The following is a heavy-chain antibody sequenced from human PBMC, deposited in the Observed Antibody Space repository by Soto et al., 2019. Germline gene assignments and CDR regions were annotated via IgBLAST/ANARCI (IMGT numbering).Heavy chain of an antibody. D-gene: IGHD1-26*01. CDR2: ISGSGFKK. Sequence: GGSLRLSCAASGFIFVNFGMSWVRQAPGKGLEWISSISGSGFKKYYADSVKGRFTISRDNSKSTVYLELNNLSAEDTAVYHCAKNQGVELVPLATVDWFDPWGQGSVVTVSS. J-gene: IGHJ5*02. V-gene: IGHV3-23*01. CDR3: AKNQGVELVPLATVDWFDP. CDR1: GFIFVNFG.